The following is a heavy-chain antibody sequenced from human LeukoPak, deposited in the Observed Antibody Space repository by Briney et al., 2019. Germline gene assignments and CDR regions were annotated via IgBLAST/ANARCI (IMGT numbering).Heavy chain of an antibody. CDR1: GFTFSSYA. D-gene: IGHD4-17*01. Sequence: PGRSLRLSCAASGFTFSSYAMHWVRQAPGKGLEWVAAISGSGGSTYYADSVKGRFTISRDNSKNTLYLQMNSLRAEDTAVYYCAKDYGATTKYWGQGTLVTVSS. CDR2: ISGSGGST. CDR3: AKDYGATTKY. V-gene: IGHV3-23*01. J-gene: IGHJ4*02.